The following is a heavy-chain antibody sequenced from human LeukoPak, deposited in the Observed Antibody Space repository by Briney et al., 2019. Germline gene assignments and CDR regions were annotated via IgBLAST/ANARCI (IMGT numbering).Heavy chain of an antibody. CDR2: INPSGGST. CDR1: GYTFTSYY. CDR3: ARSGATTTAGDAFGI. V-gene: IGHV1-46*01. Sequence: ASVKVSCKASGYTFTSYYMHWVRQAPGQGLEWMGIINPSGGSTSYAQKFQGRVTMTRDTSTSTVYMELSSLRSEDTAVYYCARSGATTTAGDAFGIWGQGTMVTVSS. J-gene: IGHJ3*02. D-gene: IGHD1-26*01.